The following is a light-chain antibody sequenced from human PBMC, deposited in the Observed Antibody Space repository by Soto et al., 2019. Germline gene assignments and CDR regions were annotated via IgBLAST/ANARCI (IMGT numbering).Light chain of an antibody. V-gene: IGKV1-5*01. CDR2: DDS. CDR3: QQYYTYPWT. J-gene: IGKJ1*01. CDR1: QSITGK. Sequence: DIQMTQSPSTLSASVSERVTITCRASQSITGKLAWYQRKPGKAPELLIYDDSTLESGVPSRFSGSGFGTQFTLTVSSLQPDDFGTYYCQQYYTYPWTFGQGTKVDTK.